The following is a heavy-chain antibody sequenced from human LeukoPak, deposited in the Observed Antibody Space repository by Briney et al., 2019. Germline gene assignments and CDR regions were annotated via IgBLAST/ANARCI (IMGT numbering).Heavy chain of an antibody. Sequence: ASVKVSCKASGYTFTGYYMHWVRQAPGQGLEWMGWINPNSGGTNYAQKLQGRVTMTTDTSTSTAYMELSSLRSEDTAVYYCARDNSRRWYSSSPHANYWGQGTLVTVSS. CDR1: GYTFTGYY. D-gene: IGHD6-6*01. J-gene: IGHJ4*02. CDR2: INPNSGGT. V-gene: IGHV1-2*02. CDR3: ARDNSRRWYSSSPHANY.